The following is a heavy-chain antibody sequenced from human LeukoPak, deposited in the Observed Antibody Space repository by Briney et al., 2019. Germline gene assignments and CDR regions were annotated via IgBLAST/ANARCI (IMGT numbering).Heavy chain of an antibody. J-gene: IGHJ3*02. CDR2: ISSSSSTI. V-gene: IGHV3-48*01. CDR1: GFTFSSYS. Sequence: GGSLRLSCAASGFTFSSYSMNWVRQAPGKGLEWVSYISSSSSTIYYADSVKGRFTISRDNAKNSPYLQMNSLRAEDTAVYYCARTDYGDYAPPYDAFDIWGQGTMVTVSS. CDR3: ARTDYGDYAPPYDAFDI. D-gene: IGHD4-17*01.